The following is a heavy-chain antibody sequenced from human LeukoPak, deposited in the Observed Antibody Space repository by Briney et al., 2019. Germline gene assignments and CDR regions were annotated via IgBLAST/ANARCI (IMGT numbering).Heavy chain of an antibody. J-gene: IGHJ4*02. CDR1: RFTFSSYF. CDR2: ISGSGGTT. V-gene: IGHV3-23*01. Sequence: PGGSLRLSCAASRFTFSSYFMSWVRQAPGKGLEWVSVISGSGGTTYYAVSVKGRFTISRDNSKNTLYLQMNSLRAEDTAVYYCTRDVPGQLGGLDCWGQGTLVTVSS. CDR3: TRDVPGQLGGLDC. D-gene: IGHD6-6*01.